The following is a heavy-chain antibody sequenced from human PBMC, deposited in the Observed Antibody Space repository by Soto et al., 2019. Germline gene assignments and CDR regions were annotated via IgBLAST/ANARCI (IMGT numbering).Heavy chain of an antibody. Sequence: ASVKVSCKASGGTFSSYAISWVRQAPGQGLEWMGGIIPIFGTANYAQKFQGRVTITADESTSTAYMELSSLRSEDTAVYYCARDPPREQQLVQTSDGAFDIWGQGTMVTVSS. CDR1: GGTFSSYA. D-gene: IGHD6-13*01. J-gene: IGHJ3*02. CDR3: ARDPPREQQLVQTSDGAFDI. V-gene: IGHV1-69*13. CDR2: IIPIFGTA.